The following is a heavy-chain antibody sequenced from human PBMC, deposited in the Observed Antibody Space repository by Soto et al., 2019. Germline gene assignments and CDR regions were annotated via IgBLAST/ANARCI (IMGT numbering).Heavy chain of an antibody. CDR1: GFTFRDYG. Sequence: EVQLLESGGGLVQPGGSRRLSCAASGFTFRDYGMSWVRQATGKGLEWVSGISGGATYYADSVKGRFVISRDDSKNTLYLEMDSLRVEDTAVYYCTKDSGWTSADGGQGTLVTVSS. CDR2: ISGGAT. CDR3: TKDSGWTSAD. V-gene: IGHV3-23*01. J-gene: IGHJ4*02. D-gene: IGHD3-10*01.